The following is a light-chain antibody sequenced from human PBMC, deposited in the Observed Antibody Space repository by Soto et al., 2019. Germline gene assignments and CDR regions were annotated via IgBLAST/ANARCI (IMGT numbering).Light chain of an antibody. CDR3: QQYGSSPPFS. CDR1: QSVSSSY. J-gene: IGKJ5*01. V-gene: IGKV3D-20*01. Sequence: EIVLTQSPATLSLSPGERATLSCGASQSVSSSYLGWYQRKPGLAPRLLIYDASSRATGIPDRFSGSGSGTDFTLTISRLEPEDCAVYYCQQYGSSPPFSFGQGTRLEI. CDR2: DAS.